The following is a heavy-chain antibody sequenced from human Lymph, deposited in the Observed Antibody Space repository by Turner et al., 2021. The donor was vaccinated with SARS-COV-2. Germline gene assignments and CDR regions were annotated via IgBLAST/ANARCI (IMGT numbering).Heavy chain of an antibody. CDR3: ARLVPAGWYDMDD. CDR1: GGSISGYY. D-gene: IGHD2-2*01. Sequence: HVQLQESGPGLVKPSETLSLTCTVSGGSISGYYWSWIRQTPGEGLEWMWYILDSGSTNYHPSHKSRVTISVETSKNQYSLKLSSVTAADTAVYYCARLVPAGWYDMDDWGQGTLVTVSS. CDR2: ILDSGST. V-gene: IGHV4-59*01. J-gene: IGHJ4*02.